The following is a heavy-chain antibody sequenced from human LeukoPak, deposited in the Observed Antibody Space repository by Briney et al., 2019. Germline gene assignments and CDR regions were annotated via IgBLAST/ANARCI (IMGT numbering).Heavy chain of an antibody. J-gene: IGHJ6*02. CDR3: ARLVTAPYYYYGMDV. CDR2: IYYSGST. D-gene: IGHD2-21*02. V-gene: IGHV4-39*01. CDR1: GGSISSSSYY. Sequence: PSETLSLTCTVSGGSISSSSYYWGWIRQPPGKGLEWIGSIYYSGSTYYNPSLKSRVTISVDTSKNQFSLKLSSVTAADTAVYYCARLVTAPYYYYGMDVWGQGTTVTVSS.